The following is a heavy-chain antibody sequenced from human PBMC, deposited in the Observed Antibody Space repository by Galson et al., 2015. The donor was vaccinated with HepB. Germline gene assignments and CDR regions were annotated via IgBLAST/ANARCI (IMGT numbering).Heavy chain of an antibody. Sequence: SVKVSCKASGYTFSSYSITWVRQAPGQGLEWMGWINPNSGGTKYVQKFQGRVTMTRDTSISTAYMELSRLRYDDTAVYYCARDGSSSWPDWYFDLWGRGTLVTVSS. CDR2: INPNSGGT. V-gene: IGHV1-2*02. D-gene: IGHD6-13*01. CDR1: GYTFSSYS. CDR3: ARDGSSSWPDWYFDL. J-gene: IGHJ2*01.